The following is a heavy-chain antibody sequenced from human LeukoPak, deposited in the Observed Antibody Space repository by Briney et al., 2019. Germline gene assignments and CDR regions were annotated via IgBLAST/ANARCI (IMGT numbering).Heavy chain of an antibody. CDR3: ARALESGNSDAGY. CDR2: IHPDGSAK. CDR1: EFTFSRYW. D-gene: IGHD4-23*01. V-gene: IGHV3-7*04. Sequence: GGSLRLSCATSEFTFSRYWMTWVRQAPGKGLEWVANIHPDGSAKYYVDSLRGRFTISRDNAKNSLYLQMNSLRAEDTAVYYCARALESGNSDAGYWGQGTLVTVSS. J-gene: IGHJ4*02.